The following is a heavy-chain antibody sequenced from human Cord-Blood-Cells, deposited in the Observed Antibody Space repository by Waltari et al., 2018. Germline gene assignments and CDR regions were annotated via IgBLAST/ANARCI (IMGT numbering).Heavy chain of an antibody. CDR1: GYSFTSSW. D-gene: IGHD2-2*01. J-gene: IGHJ2*01. V-gene: IGHV5-51*01. CDR2: IYPGDSDT. CDR3: ARRARAVPAAMEYFDL. Sequence: VHLAQSGAEVKKPGESLKISCKGYGYSFTSSWIGWVRQMRGKGLEWMGIIYPGDSDTRYSPSFQGQVTISADKSISTAYLQWSSLKASDTAMYYCARRARAVPAAMEYFDLWGRGTLVTVSS.